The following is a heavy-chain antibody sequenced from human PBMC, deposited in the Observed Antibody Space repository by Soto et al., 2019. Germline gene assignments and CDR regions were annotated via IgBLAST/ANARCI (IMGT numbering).Heavy chain of an antibody. CDR3: ARHRTARPDFDY. V-gene: IGHV4-59*08. D-gene: IGHD6-6*01. Sequence: SETLSLTCTVSGGPISSYYWSWIRQPPGKGLEWIGYIYYSGSTNYNPSLKSRVTISVDTSKNQFSLKLSSVTAADTAVYYCARHRTARPDFDYWGQGTLVTVSS. J-gene: IGHJ4*02. CDR2: IYYSGST. CDR1: GGPISSYY.